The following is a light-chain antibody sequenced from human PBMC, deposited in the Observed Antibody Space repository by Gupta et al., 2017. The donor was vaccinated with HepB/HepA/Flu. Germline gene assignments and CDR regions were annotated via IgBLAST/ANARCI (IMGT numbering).Light chain of an antibody. Sequence: SYELTQPPSVSVSPGQPARLTCSGDALPKQYAYWYQQKPGQAPVLVIYKDSERPSGIPERFSGSSSGTTVTLTISGVQAEDEADYYCQSADSSGTRVFGGGTKLTVL. CDR2: KDS. V-gene: IGLV3-25*03. CDR1: ALPKQY. J-gene: IGLJ3*02. CDR3: QSADSSGTRV.